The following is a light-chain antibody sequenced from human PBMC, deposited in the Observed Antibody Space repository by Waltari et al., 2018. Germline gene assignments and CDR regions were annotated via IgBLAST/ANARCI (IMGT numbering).Light chain of an antibody. CDR1: TSNIGSNT. J-gene: IGLJ2*01. Sequence: QSVLTQPPSASGPPGQTATISCSGSTSNIGSNTVNWYQQPPGTAPKLLTQSNNQRPSGVPDRFSGSKSGTSAALIISGFQSEDEAEYFCAAWDDSLKAVLFGGGTKLTVL. CDR2: SNN. CDR3: AAWDDSLKAVL. V-gene: IGLV1-44*01.